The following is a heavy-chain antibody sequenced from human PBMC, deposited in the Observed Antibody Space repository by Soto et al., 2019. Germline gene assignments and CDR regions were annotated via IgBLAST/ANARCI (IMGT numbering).Heavy chain of an antibody. CDR1: GYSFTRYG. V-gene: IGHV1-18*01. CDR2: INTYNGNT. Sequence: QVQLVQSRAEVKNPGASVKVSCKASGYSFTRYGIAWARQAPGQGLEWMGWINTYNGNTNYAQNLQGRVTLTTDTSTSTAYMERTSLRSNDTAIYYCAMVDVYVTPSPQDVWGKGTTVIVSS. J-gene: IGHJ6*04. CDR3: AMVDVYVTPSPQDV. D-gene: IGHD3-16*01.